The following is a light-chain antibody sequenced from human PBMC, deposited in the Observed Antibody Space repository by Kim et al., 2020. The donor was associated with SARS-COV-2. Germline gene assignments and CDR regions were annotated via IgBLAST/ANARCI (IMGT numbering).Light chain of an antibody. J-gene: IGKJ1*01. Sequence: EIVLTQSPGTLSLSPGERATLSCRASQSFDSRYLAWYQQKPGQTPRLLIYGASTRATGIPDRFSGTASGTDFTLTISRLEPEDFAIYYCQQYGTSLSTFGQGTKVDIK. CDR3: QQYGTSLST. CDR1: QSFDSRY. V-gene: IGKV3-20*01. CDR2: GAS.